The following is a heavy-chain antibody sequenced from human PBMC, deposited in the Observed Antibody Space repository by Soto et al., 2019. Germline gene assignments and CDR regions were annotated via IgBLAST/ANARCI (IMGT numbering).Heavy chain of an antibody. J-gene: IGHJ4*02. CDR2: IYYSGST. D-gene: IGHD6-19*01. CDR3: ARASIAVAGDGFDY. V-gene: IGHV4-31*03. CDR1: GGSISSGGYY. Sequence: SETLSLTCTVSGGSISSGGYYWSWIRQHPGKGLEWIGYIYYSGSTYYNPSLKSRVTISVDTSKNQFSLKLSSVTAADTAVYYCARASIAVAGDGFDYWGQGTLVTVSS.